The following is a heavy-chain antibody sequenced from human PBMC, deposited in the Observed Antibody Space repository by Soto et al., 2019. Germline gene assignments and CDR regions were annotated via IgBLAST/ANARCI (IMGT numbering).Heavy chain of an antibody. V-gene: IGHV3-23*01. CDR2: ISGDGYGT. CDR1: TFTFSNYA. Sequence: EVQLLESGGGLVQPGGSLRLSCAASTFTFSNYAMTWVRQAPGKGLEWVSSISGDGYGTFYADSVKGRFTISRDNSKNTLYLQMNSLTAEDTALYYGAKDLQGSVADYFDYWGQGTLVSVSS. CDR3: AKDLQGSVADYFDY. D-gene: IGHD2-15*01. J-gene: IGHJ4*02.